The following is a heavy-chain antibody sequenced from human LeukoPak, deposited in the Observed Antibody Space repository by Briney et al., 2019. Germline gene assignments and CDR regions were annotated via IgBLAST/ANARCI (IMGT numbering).Heavy chain of an antibody. CDR2: IYYSGST. CDR3: ARGTTHTELWAYYYYGMDV. Sequence: SETLSLTCTVSGGSISSYYWSWIRQPPGKGLEWIGYIYYSGSTNYNPSLKSRVTISVDTSKNQFSLKLSSVTAADTAVYYCARGTTHTELWAYYYYGMDVWGQGTTATVSS. J-gene: IGHJ6*02. CDR1: GGSISSYY. V-gene: IGHV4-59*01. D-gene: IGHD2-21*01.